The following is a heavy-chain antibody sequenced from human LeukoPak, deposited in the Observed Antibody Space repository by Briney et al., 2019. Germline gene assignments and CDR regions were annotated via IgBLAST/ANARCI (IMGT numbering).Heavy chain of an antibody. Sequence: SEALSLTCTVSGGSISNYYWNWIRQPAGKGLEWIGRIYTSGSTNYNPSLKSRVTISVDTSKNQFSLKLSSVTAADTAVYYCARHRFMLRYSSSWKGWFDPWGQGTLVTVSS. J-gene: IGHJ5*02. CDR3: ARHRFMLRYSSSWKGWFDP. D-gene: IGHD6-13*01. CDR1: GGSISNYY. CDR2: IYTSGST. V-gene: IGHV4-4*07.